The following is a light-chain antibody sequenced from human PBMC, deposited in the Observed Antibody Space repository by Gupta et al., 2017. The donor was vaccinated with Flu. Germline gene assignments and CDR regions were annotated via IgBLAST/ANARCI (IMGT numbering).Light chain of an antibody. CDR2: DVS. J-gene: IGLJ3*02. CDR1: SSDVGGYNY. V-gene: IGLV2-11*01. Sequence: VSISCTGTSSDVGGYNYVSWYQQHPGKAPKVMIYDVSKRPSGVPDRFSGSKSGNTASLTIAGLQAEDEADYYCCSYEGSDIYWVFGGGTKLTVL. CDR3: CSYEGSDIYWV.